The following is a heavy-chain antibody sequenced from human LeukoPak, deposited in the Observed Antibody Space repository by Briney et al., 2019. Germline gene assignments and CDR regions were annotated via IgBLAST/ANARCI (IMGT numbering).Heavy chain of an antibody. D-gene: IGHD6-13*01. CDR1: GFNFNNYG. V-gene: IGHV3-30*03. CDR3: ARAGYSTSYYRLDY. J-gene: IGHJ4*02. Sequence: GGSLRLSCAASGFNFNNYGMHWVRQAPGKGLEWVAVISYDGSDKYYADSVKGRFTIFRDDSKNTLSLQMITLRTEDTAVYFCARAGYSTSYYRLDYWGQGALVTVSS. CDR2: ISYDGSDK.